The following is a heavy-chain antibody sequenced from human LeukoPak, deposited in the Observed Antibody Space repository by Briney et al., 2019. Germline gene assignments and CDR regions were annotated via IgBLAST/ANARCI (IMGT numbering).Heavy chain of an antibody. V-gene: IGHV3-74*01. J-gene: IGHJ4*02. CDR3: GRLTS. CDR2: INSDGRST. CDR1: GFTLSSYW. D-gene: IGHD1-1*01. Sequence: GGSLRLSCAASGFTLSSYWMHWVRQAPGKGLVWVSGINSDGRSTRYADSVKGRFTISRDNAKNTLYLQMNSLRAEDTAVYYCGRLTSWGQGTPVTVSS.